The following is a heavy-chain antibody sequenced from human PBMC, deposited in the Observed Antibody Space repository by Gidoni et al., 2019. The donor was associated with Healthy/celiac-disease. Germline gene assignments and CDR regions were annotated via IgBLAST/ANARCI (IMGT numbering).Heavy chain of an antibody. CDR3: ARDPIAAAGTDYYYGMDV. CDR2: IKQDGSEK. CDR1: GFTFSSYW. J-gene: IGHJ6*02. Sequence: EVQLVESGGGLVQPGGSLRLSCAASGFTFSSYWRSWVRQAPGKGLEWVANIKQDGSEKYYVDSVKGRFTISRDNAKNSLYLQMNSLRAEDTAVYYCARDPIAAAGTDYYYGMDVWGQGTTVTVSS. V-gene: IGHV3-7*01. D-gene: IGHD6-13*01.